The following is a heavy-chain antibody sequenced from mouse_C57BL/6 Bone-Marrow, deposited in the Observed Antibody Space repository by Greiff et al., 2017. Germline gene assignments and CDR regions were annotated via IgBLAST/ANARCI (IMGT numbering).Heavy chain of an antibody. CDR1: GYTFTEYT. V-gene: IGHV1-62-2*01. CDR3: ARHEERWLPSWFAY. J-gene: IGHJ3*01. D-gene: IGHD2-2*01. Sequence: VQRVESGAELVKPGASVKLSCKASGYTFTEYTIHWVKQRSGQGLEWIGWFYPGSGSIKYNEKFKDKATLTADKSSSTVYMELSRLTSEDSAVYCGARHEERWLPSWFAYWGQGTLVTVSA. CDR2: FYPGSGSI.